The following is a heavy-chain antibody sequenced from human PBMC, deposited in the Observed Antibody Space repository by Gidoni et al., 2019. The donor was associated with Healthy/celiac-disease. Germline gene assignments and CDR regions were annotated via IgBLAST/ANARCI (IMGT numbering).Heavy chain of an antibody. Sequence: QVQLQESGPGLVKPSGTLSLTCAVSGGSISSSNWWSWVRQPPGKGLEWIGEIYHSGSTNYNPSLKSRVTISVDKSKNQFSLKLSSVTAADTAVYYCARFIWFRENEITVHYFDYWGQGTLVTVSS. CDR3: ARFIWFRENEITVHYFDY. CDR2: IYHSGST. D-gene: IGHD3-10*01. J-gene: IGHJ4*02. CDR1: GGSISSSNW. V-gene: IGHV4-4*02.